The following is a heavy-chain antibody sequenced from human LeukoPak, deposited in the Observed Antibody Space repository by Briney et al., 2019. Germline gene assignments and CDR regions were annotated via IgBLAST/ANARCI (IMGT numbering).Heavy chain of an antibody. V-gene: IGHV4-4*02. CDR1: GDSITSYAW. CDR2: IHLNGIT. CDR3: ARESGSSPPI. D-gene: IGHD6-13*01. J-gene: IGHJ4*02. Sequence: PSGTLSLTCSVSGDSITSYAWWSWVRQPPGKGLEWIGEIHLNGITNYNPSLKSRVTMSIDKSNNQFSLNLSSVTAADTAVYYCARESGSSPPIWGQGTLVTVSS.